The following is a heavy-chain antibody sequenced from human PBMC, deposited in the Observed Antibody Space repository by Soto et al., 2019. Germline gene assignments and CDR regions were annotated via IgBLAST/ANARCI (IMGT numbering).Heavy chain of an antibody. CDR1: GFTVSNNY. J-gene: IGHJ4*02. V-gene: IGHV3-53*01. CDR3: ATSPGGGGY. CDR2: IYSGGYT. D-gene: IGHD3-10*01. Sequence: EVQLVESGGGLIQPGGSLRLSCAVSGFTVSNNYMSWVRQAPGKGLEGVSVIYSGGYTAYGDSVKGRFTISRDNSKNTISLQMKSLGAAAPAVFSWATSPGGGGYWGQGTLVTVSS.